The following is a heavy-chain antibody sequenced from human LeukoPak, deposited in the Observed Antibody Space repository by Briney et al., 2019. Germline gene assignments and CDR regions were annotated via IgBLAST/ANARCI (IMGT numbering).Heavy chain of an antibody. CDR2: ISGSGGST. CDR3: AKVSRELLDDDAFDI. J-gene: IGHJ3*02. CDR1: GFTLDRYA. Sequence: GGSLRLSCAASGFTLDRYAMSWVRQAPGKGLEWVSGISGSGGSTYYADSVKGRFTISRDNSKNTLYLQMNSLRAEDTAVYYCAKVSRELLDDDAFDIWGQGTMVTVSS. D-gene: IGHD1-26*01. V-gene: IGHV3-23*01.